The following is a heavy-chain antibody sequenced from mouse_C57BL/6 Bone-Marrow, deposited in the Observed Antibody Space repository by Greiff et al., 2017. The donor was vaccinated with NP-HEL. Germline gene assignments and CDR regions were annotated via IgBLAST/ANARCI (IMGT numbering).Heavy chain of an antibody. J-gene: IGHJ2*01. D-gene: IGHD1-1*01. CDR1: GYTFTSYW. CDR3: ASFITTVVAHFDY. V-gene: IGHV1-72*01. CDR2: IDPNSGGT. Sequence: QVQLQQPGAELVKPGASVKLSCKASGYTFTSYWMHWVKQRPGRGLEGIGRIDPNSGGTKYNEKFKSKATLTVDKPSSTAYMQLSSLTSEDSAVYYCASFITTVVAHFDYWGQGTTLTVSS.